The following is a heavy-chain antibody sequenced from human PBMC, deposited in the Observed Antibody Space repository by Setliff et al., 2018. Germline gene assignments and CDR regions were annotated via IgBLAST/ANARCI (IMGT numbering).Heavy chain of an antibody. V-gene: IGHV3-72*01. CDR2: TRNKALNYAT. CDR1: GLSFRDHF. J-gene: IGHJ6*03. D-gene: IGHD2-15*01. Sequence: PGGSLRLSCAASGLSFRDHFMDWVRQAPGKGLEWLGRTRNKALNYATEYAASVKGRFTISRDDTKNSLYLQMNGLKTEDRAVYYWARIRLCGGRVICPPGRYVDVWGKGTTVTVSS. CDR3: ARIRLCGGRVICPPGRYVDV.